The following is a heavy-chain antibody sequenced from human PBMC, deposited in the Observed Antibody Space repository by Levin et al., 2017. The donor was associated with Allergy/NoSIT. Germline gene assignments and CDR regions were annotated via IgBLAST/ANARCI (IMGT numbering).Heavy chain of an antibody. D-gene: IGHD6-13*01. CDR1: GFTFDDYA. V-gene: IGHV3-9*01. CDR2: ISWNSHKI. CDR3: VKGAAAAGDLFDY. J-gene: IGHJ4*02. Sequence: GGSLRLSCAASGFTFDDYAMHWVRQAPGKGLEWVSSISWNSHKIDYADSVKGRFTISRATAKNSLFLQMNSLRAEDTASYYCVKGAAAAGDLFDYWGQGALVTVTS.